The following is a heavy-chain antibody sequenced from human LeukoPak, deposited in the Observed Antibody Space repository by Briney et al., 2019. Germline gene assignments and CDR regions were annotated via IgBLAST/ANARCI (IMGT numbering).Heavy chain of an antibody. Sequence: ASVKVSCKASGYTFTSYGISRVRQATGQGLEWMGWSSAYNGNTNYAQKLQGRVTMTTDTSTSTAYMELRSLRSDDTAVYYCARDDYCSGGSCYSAGYYYYYGMDVWGQGTTVTVSS. D-gene: IGHD2-15*01. J-gene: IGHJ6*02. V-gene: IGHV1-18*01. CDR3: ARDDYCSGGSCYSAGYYYYYGMDV. CDR2: SSAYNGNT. CDR1: GYTFTSYG.